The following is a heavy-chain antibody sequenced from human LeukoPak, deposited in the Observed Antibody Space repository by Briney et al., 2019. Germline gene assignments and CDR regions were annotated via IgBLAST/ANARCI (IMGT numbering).Heavy chain of an antibody. CDR1: GYTFTSYG. CDR2: ISAYNGNT. V-gene: IGHV1-18*01. D-gene: IGHD2-2*01. CDR3: ARDVIRYCTSDSCHSWFDS. J-gene: IGHJ5*01. Sequence: ASVKVSCKASGYTFTSYGISWVRQAPGQGLEWMGWISAYNGNTNYAQKLQGRVTMTTDTSTSTAYMELRSLRSDDTAVYYCARDVIRYCTSDSCHSWFDSWGQGTLVAVSS.